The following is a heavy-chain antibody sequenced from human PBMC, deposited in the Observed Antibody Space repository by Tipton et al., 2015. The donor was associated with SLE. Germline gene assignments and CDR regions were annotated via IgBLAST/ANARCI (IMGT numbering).Heavy chain of an antibody. CDR3: VRLRSKVLIDY. J-gene: IGHJ4*02. CDR2: MYYSGNT. D-gene: IGHD2-8*01. CDR1: GGSFSGYN. V-gene: IGHV4-34*01. Sequence: TLSLTCTVYGGSFSGYNWDWIRKTPGKGLEWIGSMYYSGNTYYHPSLKSRVTISVDTSKNQFSLEVRSVTAADTAVYYCVRLRSKVLIDYWGQGTLVTVSS.